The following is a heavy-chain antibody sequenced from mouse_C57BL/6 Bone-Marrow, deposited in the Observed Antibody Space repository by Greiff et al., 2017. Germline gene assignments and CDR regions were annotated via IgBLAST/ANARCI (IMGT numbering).Heavy chain of an antibody. D-gene: IGHD1-1*01. J-gene: IGHJ2*01. Sequence: QVQLQQSGAELVKPGASVKMSCKASGYTFTTYPIEWMKQNHGKSLEWIGNFHPYNDDTKYNEKFKGKATLTVEKSSNTVYLELSRLPPADDAVYDCACSSTFFYYFDYWGQGTTLTVSS. CDR3: ACSSTFFYYFDY. V-gene: IGHV1-47*01. CDR1: GYTFTTYP. CDR2: FHPYNDDT.